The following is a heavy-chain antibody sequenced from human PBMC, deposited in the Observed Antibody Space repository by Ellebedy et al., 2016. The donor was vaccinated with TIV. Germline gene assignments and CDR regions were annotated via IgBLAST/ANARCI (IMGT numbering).Heavy chain of an antibody. CDR3: ARRFCSGGSCYVYFDY. Sequence: GESLKISCKGSGYSFTSYWIAWVRQMPGKGLEWMGIIYPGDSDTRYSPSFQGQVTISADKSIGTAYLQWSSLKASDTAMYYCARRFCSGGSCYVYFDYWGQGTLVIVSS. V-gene: IGHV5-51*01. J-gene: IGHJ4*02. CDR2: IYPGDSDT. D-gene: IGHD2-15*01. CDR1: GYSFTSYW.